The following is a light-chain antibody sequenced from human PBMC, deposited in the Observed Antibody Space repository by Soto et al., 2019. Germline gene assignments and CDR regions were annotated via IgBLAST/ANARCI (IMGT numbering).Light chain of an antibody. V-gene: IGKV3-11*01. CDR2: YTS. Sequence: EIVLTQSPATLSSSPGETATLSCRASQYVGTRLAWYQHKPGQAPRLLIYYTSNRATGIPARFSGSGSGTDFTLTISSLQSEDFAVYYCQQYNNWPPNTFGQGTRLEIK. CDR1: QYVGTR. CDR3: QQYNNWPPNT. J-gene: IGKJ5*01.